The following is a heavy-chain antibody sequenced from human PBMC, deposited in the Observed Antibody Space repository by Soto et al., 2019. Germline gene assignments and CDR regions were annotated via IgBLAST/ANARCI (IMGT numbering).Heavy chain of an antibody. D-gene: IGHD2-2*01. CDR2: ISGTGGST. CDR3: AKDRHQLPPGFNRFNP. Sequence: LRLSCVASGFTFKSYAMSWVRQAPGRGMEWVSSISGTGGSTYYADSVRGRFTISRDNSKNTLFLQLNDLTVGDTAVYYCAKDRHQLPPGFNRFNPWGRGTLVTVSS. J-gene: IGHJ5*02. CDR1: GFTFKSYA. V-gene: IGHV3-23*01.